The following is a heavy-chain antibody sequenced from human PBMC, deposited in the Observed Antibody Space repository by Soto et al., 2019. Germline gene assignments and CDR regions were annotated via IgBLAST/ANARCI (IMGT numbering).Heavy chain of an antibody. D-gene: IGHD2-15*01. J-gene: IGHJ4*02. Sequence: GEALKISWEGSGYYFTTFLIGHWIGGLRQMPDKGLEWVGIIYSGDYDTRYSPSFQGHVTISTDKSTSTAYLQWSRLEASDTAMYYCVRAHTQQLLHPAYFDFWGQGTQVTVSS. CDR1: GYYFTTFLIGHW. V-gene: IGHV5-51*01. CDR2: IYSGDYDT. CDR3: VRAHTQQLLHPAYFDF.